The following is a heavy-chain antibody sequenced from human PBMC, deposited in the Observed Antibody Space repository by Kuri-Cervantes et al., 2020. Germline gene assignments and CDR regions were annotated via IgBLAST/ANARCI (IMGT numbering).Heavy chain of an antibody. J-gene: IGHJ4*02. V-gene: IGHV3-30-3*01. Sequence: GGSLRLSCAASGFTIRRSTMHWVRQAPGKGLEWMAVVSYDGSDTYYANSVKGRFTISRDTSKNTVFLQMNSLRAEDTAVYYCARGPWGHFDYWGQGTLVTVSS. CDR2: VSYDGSDT. D-gene: IGHD7-27*01. CDR1: GFTIRRST. CDR3: ARGPWGHFDY.